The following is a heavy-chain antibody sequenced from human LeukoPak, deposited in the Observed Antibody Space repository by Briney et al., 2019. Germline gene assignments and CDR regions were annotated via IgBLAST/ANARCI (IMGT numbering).Heavy chain of an antibody. Sequence: GSLRLSCEVSGFTFSNYAMTWVRQAPGKGLEWVSVLSGSGGDTYYADSVKGRFTISRDNSKNTLYLQMNFLRAEDTAVYYCAKIAGKYCSGGSCEVDYWGLGTLVTVSS. D-gene: IGHD2-15*01. J-gene: IGHJ4*02. CDR1: GFTFSNYA. V-gene: IGHV3-23*01. CDR3: AKIAGKYCSGGSCEVDY. CDR2: LSGSGGDT.